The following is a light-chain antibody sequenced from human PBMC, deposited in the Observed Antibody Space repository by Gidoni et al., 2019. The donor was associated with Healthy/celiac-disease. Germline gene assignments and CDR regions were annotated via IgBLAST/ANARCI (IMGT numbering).Light chain of an antibody. CDR1: QSVSSSY. CDR2: GAS. V-gene: IGKV3-20*01. Sequence: ESVLTQSPGTLSLSPGERATLSCRASQSVSSSYLAWYQQTPGQAPRLLIYGASSRATGIPDRFSGSGSGTDFTLTISRLAPEDFAVYYCQQYGSAPITFGQGTRLEIK. CDR3: QQYGSAPIT. J-gene: IGKJ5*01.